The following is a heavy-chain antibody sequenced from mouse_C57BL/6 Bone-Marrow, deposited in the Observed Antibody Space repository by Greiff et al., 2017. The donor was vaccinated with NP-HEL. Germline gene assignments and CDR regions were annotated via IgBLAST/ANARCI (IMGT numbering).Heavy chain of an antibody. CDR1: GYSITSDY. CDR3: AKSIYYGSSHWYFDV. Sequence: VQLKQSGPGLAKPSQTLSLTCSVTGYSITSDYWNWIRKFPGNKLEYMGYISYSGSTYYNPSLKSRISITRDTSKNQYYLQLNSVTTEDTATYYCAKSIYYGSSHWYFDVWGTGTTVTVSS. V-gene: IGHV3-8*01. D-gene: IGHD1-1*01. CDR2: ISYSGST. J-gene: IGHJ1*03.